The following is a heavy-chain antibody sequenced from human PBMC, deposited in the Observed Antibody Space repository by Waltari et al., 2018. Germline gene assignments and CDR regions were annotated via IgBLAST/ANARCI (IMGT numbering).Heavy chain of an antibody. J-gene: IGHJ5*02. CDR3: ARVGCTNGVCYTGWFDP. V-gene: IGHV3-30*02. D-gene: IGHD2-8*01. CDR1: GFTVSSNY. Sequence: VQLVESGGGLIQPGGSLRLSCAASGFTVSSNYMSWVRQAPGKGLEWLAFISNDDTKKYYADSVEGRFTISRDTSRNTVYLEMNSLRPDDTAVYYCARVGCTNGVCYTGWFDPWGQGTLVTVSS. CDR2: ISNDDTKK.